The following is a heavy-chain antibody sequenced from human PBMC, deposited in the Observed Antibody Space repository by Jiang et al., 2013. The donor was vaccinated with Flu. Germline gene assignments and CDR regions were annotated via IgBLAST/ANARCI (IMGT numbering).Heavy chain of an antibody. CDR3: ARRLGTYYYGSGSYPDKSNWFDP. Sequence: VSGGSISSYYWSWIRQPQEGTGVDWVYLLQWEHQLQPSLKSRVTISVDTSKNQFSLKLSSVTAADTAVYYCARRLGTYYYGSGSYPDKSNWFDPWGQGTLVTVSS. CDR1: GGSISSYY. V-gene: IGHV4-59*08. D-gene: IGHD3-10*01. CDR2: LLQWEH. J-gene: IGHJ5*02.